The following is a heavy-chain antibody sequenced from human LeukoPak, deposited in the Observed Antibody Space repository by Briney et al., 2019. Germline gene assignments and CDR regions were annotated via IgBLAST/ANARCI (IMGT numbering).Heavy chain of an antibody. CDR2: INHSGST. J-gene: IGHJ5*02. Sequence: PSETLSLTCAVYGGSFSGYYWSWIRQPPGKGLEWIGEINHSGSTNYNPSLKSRVTISVDTSKNQFSLKLSSVTAADTAVYYCARRTVRGVIPPNWFDPWGQGTLVTVSS. CDR3: ARRTVRGVIPPNWFDP. CDR1: GGSFSGYY. D-gene: IGHD3-10*01. V-gene: IGHV4-34*01.